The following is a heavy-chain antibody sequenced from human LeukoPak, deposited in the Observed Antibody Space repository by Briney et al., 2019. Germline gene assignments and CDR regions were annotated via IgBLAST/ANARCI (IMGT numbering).Heavy chain of an antibody. CDR2: IKPNSGVT. Sequence: ASVKVSCKASGYTFTGYYMHWVRQAPGQGLEWMRWIKPNSGVTNYAQQFQGRVTMTSDTSISTAYMELSRLRSDDTAVYYCARDTSLRTNYDFWSGHQLDVWGKGTTVTVSS. V-gene: IGHV1-2*02. CDR3: ARDTSLRTNYDFWSGHQLDV. D-gene: IGHD3-3*01. J-gene: IGHJ6*04. CDR1: GYTFTGYY.